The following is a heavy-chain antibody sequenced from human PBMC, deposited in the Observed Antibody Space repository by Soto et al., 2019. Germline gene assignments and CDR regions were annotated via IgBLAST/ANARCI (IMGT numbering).Heavy chain of an antibody. D-gene: IGHD4-17*01. CDR3: ARSQTTVTSYDY. Sequence: TPGKGLEWIGYIYHSGSTYYNPSLKSRVTISVDRSKNQFSLKLSSVTAADTAVYYCARSQTTVTSYDYSGQPTLVTVPS. V-gene: IGHV4-30-2*01. J-gene: IGHJ4*02. CDR2: IYHSGST.